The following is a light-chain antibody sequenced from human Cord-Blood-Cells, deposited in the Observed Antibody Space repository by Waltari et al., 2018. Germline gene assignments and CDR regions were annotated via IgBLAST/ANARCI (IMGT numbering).Light chain of an antibody. CDR1: RRDVGGYNL. CDR3: CSYAGSSTFYV. V-gene: IGLV2-23*01. J-gene: IGLJ1*01. Sequence: QSSLTPPASGSWSPGPAITIPCPGTRRDVGGYNLVPWYQQHPGKAPKLMIYEGSKRPSGVSNRFSGSKSGNTASLTISGLQAEDEADYYCCSYAGSSTFYVFGTGTKVTVL. CDR2: EGS.